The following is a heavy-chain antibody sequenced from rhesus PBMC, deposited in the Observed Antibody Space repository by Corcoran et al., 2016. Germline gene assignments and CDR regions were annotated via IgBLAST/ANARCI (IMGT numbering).Heavy chain of an antibody. CDR1: GGSLVSNW. D-gene: IGHD3-22*01. CDR3: ARDGGDRFDV. V-gene: IGHV4-173*01. J-gene: IGHJ5-1*01. Sequence: QLQLQESGQGLVQPSESLSLSCAVSGGSLVSNWVSWSRHPPGKGLEGNGRISGSGESTSYNPSLKSRVTISTDTSKNQLSLILSSLTAADTAVYYCARDGGDRFDVWGPGVLVTVSS. CDR2: ISGSGEST.